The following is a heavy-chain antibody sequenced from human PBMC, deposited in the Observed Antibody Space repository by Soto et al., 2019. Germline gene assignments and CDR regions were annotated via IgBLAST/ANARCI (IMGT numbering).Heavy chain of an antibody. CDR2: INPNSGGT. D-gene: IGHD6-6*01. Sequence: ASVKVSCKASGYTFTGYYMHWVRQAPGQGLEWMGWINPNSGGTNYAQKFQGWVTMTRDTSISTAYMELSRLRSDDTAVYYCARERVAARHYYYYGMDDWGQATTVTVSS. V-gene: IGHV1-2*04. CDR1: GYTFTGYY. J-gene: IGHJ6*02. CDR3: ARERVAARHYYYYGMDD.